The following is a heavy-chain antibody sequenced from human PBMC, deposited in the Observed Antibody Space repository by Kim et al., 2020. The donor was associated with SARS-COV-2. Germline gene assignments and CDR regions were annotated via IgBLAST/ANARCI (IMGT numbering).Heavy chain of an antibody. J-gene: IGHJ6*02. V-gene: IGHV4-59*08. D-gene: IGHD5-12*01. Sequence: SETLSLTCTVSGGSISSYYWSWIRQPPGKGLEWIGYIYYSGSTNYNPSLKSRVTISVDTSKNQFSLKLSSVTAADTAVYYCARIVARPGLVYGMDVWGQGTTVTVSS. CDR3: ARIVARPGLVYGMDV. CDR1: GGSISSYY. CDR2: IYYSGST.